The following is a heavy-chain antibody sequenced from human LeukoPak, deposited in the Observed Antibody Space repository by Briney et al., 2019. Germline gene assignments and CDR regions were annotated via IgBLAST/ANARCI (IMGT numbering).Heavy chain of an antibody. CDR1: GCTFSGSA. CDR2: IRSKANSYAT. V-gene: IGHV3-73*01. J-gene: IGHJ6*03. D-gene: IGHD4-11*01. Sequence: GGYLRLSCAASGCTFSGSAMHWVRQASGKGLEWVGRIRSKANSYATAYAASVKGRFTISRDDSKNTAYLQMNSLKTEDTAVYYCTRPRGYSNYYYYYYMDVWGKGTTVTVSS. CDR3: TRPRGYSNYYYYYYMDV.